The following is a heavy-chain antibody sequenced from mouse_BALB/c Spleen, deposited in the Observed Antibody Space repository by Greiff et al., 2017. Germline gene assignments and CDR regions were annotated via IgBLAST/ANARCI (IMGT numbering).Heavy chain of an antibody. D-gene: IGHD1-1*01. Sequence: EVHLVESGGGLVKPGGSLKLSCAASGFTFSSYAMSWVRQTPEKRLEWVASISSGGSTYYPDSVKGRFTISRDNARNILYLQMSSLRSEDTAMYYCARGSYYYGSSDYWGQGTTLTVSS. V-gene: IGHV5-6-5*01. CDR1: GFTFSSYA. J-gene: IGHJ2*01. CDR2: ISSGGST. CDR3: ARGSYYYGSSDY.